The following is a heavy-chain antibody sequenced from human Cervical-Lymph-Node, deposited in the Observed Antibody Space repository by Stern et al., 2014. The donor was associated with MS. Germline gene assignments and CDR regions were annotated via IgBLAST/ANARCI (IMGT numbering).Heavy chain of an antibody. V-gene: IGHV1-18*01. CDR1: GYTFTRYG. J-gene: IGHJ4*02. Sequence: VQLVQSGAEVKKSGASVKVSCRTSGYTFTRYGISWVRQAPGQGLEWMGWISTYNGDTNYAQKFQGRVTMTTDTSTTTAYMELRTLRSDDTAVYYCARDGPTNFVRSSLRFWGQGTLVTGSS. CDR3: ARDGPTNFVRSSLRF. D-gene: IGHD6-6*01. CDR2: ISTYNGDT.